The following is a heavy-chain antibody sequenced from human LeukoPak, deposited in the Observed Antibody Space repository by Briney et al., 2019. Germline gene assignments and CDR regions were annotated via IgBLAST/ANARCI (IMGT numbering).Heavy chain of an antibody. CDR3: ARDRRSPHSAYDWGHLDS. J-gene: IGHJ4*02. D-gene: IGHD5-12*01. V-gene: IGHV3-53*01. CDR1: GFTVSRNY. Sequence: GGSLRLSCAASGFTVSRNYMSWVRQAPGKGLEWVSVIYSGGSTYYADSVKGRFTISRDNSKNTVYLQMNSLRAEDTAVYYCARDRRSPHSAYDWGHLDSWGQGTLVAVSS. CDR2: IYSGGST.